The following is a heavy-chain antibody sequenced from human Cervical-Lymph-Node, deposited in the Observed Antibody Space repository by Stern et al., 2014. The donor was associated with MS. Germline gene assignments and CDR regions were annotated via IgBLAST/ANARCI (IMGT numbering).Heavy chain of an antibody. CDR3: AREGADNDAFDV. J-gene: IGHJ3*01. CDR1: GYTFIDYY. D-gene: IGHD1-26*01. V-gene: IGHV1-46*03. CDR2: INLSDGAT. Sequence: QLVQSGAEVKKPGASVTVSCRTSGYTFIDYYIHWVRQAPGQGLERMGIINLSDGATTYAQKFQGRVTMTRDTSTNTAYMQLGSLTSEDTAVFFCAREGADNDAFDVWGQGTMVTVSS.